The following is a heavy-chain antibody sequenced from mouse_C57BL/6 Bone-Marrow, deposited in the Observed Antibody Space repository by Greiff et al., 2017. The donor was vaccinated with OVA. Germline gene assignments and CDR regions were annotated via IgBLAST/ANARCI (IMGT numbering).Heavy chain of an antibody. CDR2: IDPEDGEP. J-gene: IGHJ1*03. Sequence: VQLKQSGAELVKPGASVKLSCTASGFNIKDYYMHWVKQRTEQGLEWIGRIDPEDGEPKYAPKFQGKATITAVTSSNTAYLQLSSLTSEDTAVYYCARRLRYGYVDVWGTGTTVTVSS. CDR3: ARRLRYGYVDV. D-gene: IGHD1-1*01. V-gene: IGHV14-2*01. CDR1: GFNIKDYY.